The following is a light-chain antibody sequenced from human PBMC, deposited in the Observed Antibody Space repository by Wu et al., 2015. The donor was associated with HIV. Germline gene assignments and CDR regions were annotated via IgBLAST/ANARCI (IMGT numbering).Light chain of an antibody. V-gene: IGKV1-5*03. CDR2: KAA. CDR3: QQYSSYPLT. CDR1: QSIGLW. J-gene: IGKJ4*01. Sequence: DIQMTQSPSTLSASVGDRVTITCRASQSIGLWLAWYQQKPGKAPNLLIYKAANLQSGVPSRFSGSGSGTKFTLTVSNLQPDDFAIYYCQQYSSYPLTFGGGTELEIK.